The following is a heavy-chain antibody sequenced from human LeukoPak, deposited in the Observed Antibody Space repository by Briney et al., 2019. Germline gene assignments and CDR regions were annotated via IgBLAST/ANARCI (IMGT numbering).Heavy chain of an antibody. CDR2: IRGNSDT. Sequence: PGGSLRLSCAVSGFTFSIYAMMWVRQAPGKGLEWVSAIRGNSDTEYADSVRGRFTISRDNSKDTLYLQINTLRAEGTAVYYCARDPNGDYVGAFDFRGRGTMVTVS. V-gene: IGHV3-23*01. CDR1: GFTFSIYA. CDR3: ARDPNGDYVGAFDF. D-gene: IGHD4-23*01. J-gene: IGHJ3*01.